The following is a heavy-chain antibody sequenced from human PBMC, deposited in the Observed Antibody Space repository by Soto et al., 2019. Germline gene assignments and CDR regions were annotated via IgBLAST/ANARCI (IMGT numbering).Heavy chain of an antibody. CDR3: ASVCSGGSCFDY. CDR1: GFTFSSYG. J-gene: IGHJ4*02. D-gene: IGHD2-15*01. Sequence: QVQLVESGGGVVQPGRSLRLSCAASGFTFSSYGMHWVRQAPGKGLEWVAVIWYDGSNKYYADSVKGRFTISRDNSKNTLYLQMNSLGAEDTAVYYCASVCSGGSCFDYWSQGTLVTVSS. CDR2: IWYDGSNK. V-gene: IGHV3-33*01.